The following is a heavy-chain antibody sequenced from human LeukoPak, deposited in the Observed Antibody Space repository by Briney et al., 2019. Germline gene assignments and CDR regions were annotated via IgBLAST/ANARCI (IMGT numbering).Heavy chain of an antibody. CDR1: GYTFTSYY. CDR3: ARDGGTWYFDF. CDR2: INPSGGST. D-gene: IGHD3-3*01. Sequence: GASVKVSCKASGYTFTSYYMHWVRQAPGQGLEWMGIINPSGGSTSYAQKFQGRVTMTRDTSTSTVYMELRSLRFDDTAVYYCARDGGTWYFDFWGRGTLVTV. V-gene: IGHV1-46*01. J-gene: IGHJ2*01.